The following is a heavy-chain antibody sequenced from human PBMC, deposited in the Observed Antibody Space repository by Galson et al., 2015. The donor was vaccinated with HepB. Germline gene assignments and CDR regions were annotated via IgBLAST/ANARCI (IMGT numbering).Heavy chain of an antibody. CDR3: ARVADADYGDHSHFDY. V-gene: IGHV3-48*01. D-gene: IGHD4-17*01. CDR1: GFTFSSYT. Sequence: SLRLSCAASGFTFSSYTMNWVRQAPGKGLESVSYISSTGTTMYYAGSAKGRFTISRDNAKNSLYLQINSLRAEDTAVYYCARVADADYGDHSHFDYWGQGTLVTVSS. CDR2: ISSTGTTM. J-gene: IGHJ4*02.